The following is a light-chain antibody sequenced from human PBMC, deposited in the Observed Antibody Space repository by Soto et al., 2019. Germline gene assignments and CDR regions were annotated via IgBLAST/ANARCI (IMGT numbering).Light chain of an antibody. CDR2: GAS. J-gene: IGKJ5*01. CDR3: QQYGSSPYT. CDR1: QSVRSSY. Sequence: EIVLTQSPGTLSLSPGERATLSCRASQSVRSSYFAWYQQKPGQAPRLLIFGASTRAPGIPDRFSGSGSGTDFTLTISKLEPEDFAVYYCQQYGSSPYTFGLGTRLEIK. V-gene: IGKV3-20*01.